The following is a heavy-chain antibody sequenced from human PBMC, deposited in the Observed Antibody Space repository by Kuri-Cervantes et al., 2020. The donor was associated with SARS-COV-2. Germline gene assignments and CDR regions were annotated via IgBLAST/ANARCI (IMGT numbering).Heavy chain of an antibody. CDR3: ARGGRDGYNFPY. Sequence: GESLKISCAASGFTFSSYGMNWVRQAPGKGLEWVSYISSSSRTIYYAGSVKGRFTISRDNAKKSLYLQMNSLRVEDTAVYYCARGGRDGYNFPYWGQGSLVTVSS. V-gene: IGHV3-48*01. J-gene: IGHJ4*02. D-gene: IGHD5-24*01. CDR1: GFTFSSYG. CDR2: ISSSSRTI.